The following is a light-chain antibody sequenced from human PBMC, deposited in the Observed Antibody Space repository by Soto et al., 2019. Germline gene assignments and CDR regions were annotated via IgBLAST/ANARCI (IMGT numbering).Light chain of an antibody. J-gene: IGKJ3*01. Sequence: DIQMTQSPSSLSASVGDRVTITCQASQDINNDLNWYQHKLGKAPKLLIYDASTLESGVPSRFSGSGSGSEFTFTISSLQPEDIGTYFCHQYGDLPFTFGPGTKVAIK. CDR3: HQYGDLPFT. V-gene: IGKV1-33*01. CDR2: DAS. CDR1: QDINND.